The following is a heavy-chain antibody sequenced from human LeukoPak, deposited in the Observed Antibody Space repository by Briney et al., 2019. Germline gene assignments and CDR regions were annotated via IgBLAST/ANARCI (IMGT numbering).Heavy chain of an antibody. Sequence: PVGSLRFSCAASAFTVSGNHMNWVRHAPGQGLEWVSVIYSFGRTHYAYSVKGRFTISRDNSKNTLYLQMSSLRADDTAVYYCLPNGPNYFMDVWGPGTTVTVSS. CDR1: AFTVSGNH. V-gene: IGHV3-66*02. J-gene: IGHJ6*03. D-gene: IGHD1-1*01. CDR3: LPNGPNYFMDV. CDR2: IYSFGRT.